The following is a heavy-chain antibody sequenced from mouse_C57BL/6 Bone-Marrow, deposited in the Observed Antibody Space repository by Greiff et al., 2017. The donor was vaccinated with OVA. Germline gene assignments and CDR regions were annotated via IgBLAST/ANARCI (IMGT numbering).Heavy chain of an antibody. CDR3: ARHEDGYYASYFDY. CDR1: GYAFSSSW. Sequence: VQLQQSGPELVKPGASVKISCKASGYAFSSSWMNWVKQRPGKGLEWIGRIYPGDGDTNYNGTFKGKATLTADKSSSTAYMQLSSLTSEYSAVYFCARHEDGYYASYFDYWGQGTTLTVSS. CDR2: IYPGDGDT. J-gene: IGHJ2*01. V-gene: IGHV1-82*01. D-gene: IGHD2-3*01.